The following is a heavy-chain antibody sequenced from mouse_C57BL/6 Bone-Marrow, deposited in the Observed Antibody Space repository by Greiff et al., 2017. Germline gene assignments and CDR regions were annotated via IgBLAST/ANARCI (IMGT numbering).Heavy chain of an antibody. D-gene: IGHD2-5*01. CDR1: GYSITSGYY. CDR3: ARSYHSNQEAMDY. CDR2: ISYDGSN. Sequence: EVQVVESGPGLVKPSQSLSLTCSVTGYSITSGYYWNWIRQFPGNKLEWMGYISYDGSNNYNPSLKNRISITRDTSKNQFFLKLNSVTTEDTATYYCARSYHSNQEAMDYWGQGTSVTVSS. J-gene: IGHJ4*01. V-gene: IGHV3-6*01.